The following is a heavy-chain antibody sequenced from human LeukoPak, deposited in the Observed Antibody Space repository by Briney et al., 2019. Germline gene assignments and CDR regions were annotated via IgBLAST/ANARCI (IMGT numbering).Heavy chain of an antibody. CDR1: GYTFTNHA. V-gene: IGHV1-3*01. Sequence: GASVKVSCKASGYTFTNHAMQWVRQAPGQRLEWMGWIDAGNGKTKYSQKFQGRVTITADKSTSTAYMELSSLRSEDTAVYYCARVLTGYYGPVYFDYWGQGTLVTVSS. CDR2: IDAGNGKT. J-gene: IGHJ4*02. D-gene: IGHD3-9*01. CDR3: ARVLTGYYGPVYFDY.